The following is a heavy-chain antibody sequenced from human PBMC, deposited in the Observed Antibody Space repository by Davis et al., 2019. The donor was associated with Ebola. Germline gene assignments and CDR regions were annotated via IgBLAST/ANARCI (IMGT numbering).Heavy chain of an antibody. J-gene: IGHJ3*02. Sequence: GESLKISCETSGFIFRNYVMSWVRQAPGKGLEWVSTFGTGGDTYYADSVKGRFAISRDNSRGTLYLQMNSLRAEDSAIYYCVEDSSNIWFDIWGQGTLVTVSS. CDR3: VEDSSNIWFDI. D-gene: IGHD2/OR15-2a*01. V-gene: IGHV3-23*01. CDR2: FGTGGDT. CDR1: GFIFRNYV.